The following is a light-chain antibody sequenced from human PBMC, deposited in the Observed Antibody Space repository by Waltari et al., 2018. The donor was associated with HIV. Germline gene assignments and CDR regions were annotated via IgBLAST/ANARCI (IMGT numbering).Light chain of an antibody. CDR3: AAWDDSLNAYI. CDR2: NNS. J-gene: IGLJ1*01. V-gene: IGLV1-44*01. Sequence: QSVLTQSPSASGTPGQRVTISCSGSRSNIGDHFVNWYPKLPRTAPKPVTYNNSRRPSGVPDRFSGSRSGNSASLAISGLQSEDEANYYCAAWDDSLNAYIFGTGTKVSVL. CDR1: RSNIGDHF.